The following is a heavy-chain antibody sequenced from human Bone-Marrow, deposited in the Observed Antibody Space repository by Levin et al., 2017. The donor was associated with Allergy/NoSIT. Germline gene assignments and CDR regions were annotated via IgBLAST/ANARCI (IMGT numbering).Heavy chain of an antibody. D-gene: IGHD5-12*01. V-gene: IGHV3-11*01. CDR3: ARDLGYSGYDHYYGMDV. Sequence: GESLKISCAASGFTFSDYYMSWIRQAPGKGLEWVSYISSSGSTIYYADSVKGRFTISRDNAKNSLYLQMNSLRAEDTAVYYCARDLGYSGYDHYYGMDVWGQGTTVTVSS. CDR2: ISSSGSTI. CDR1: GFTFSDYY. J-gene: IGHJ6*02.